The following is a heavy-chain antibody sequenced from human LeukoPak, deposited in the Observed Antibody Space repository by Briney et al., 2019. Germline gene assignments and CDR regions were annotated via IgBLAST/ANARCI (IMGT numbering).Heavy chain of an antibody. Sequence: SETLSLTCTVSGGSISSSSYYWGWIRQPPGKGLEWIGSIYDSGSTYYNPSLKSRVTISVDTSKNQFSLKLSSVTAADTAVYYCARDHLANLASRLFDPWGQGTLVTVSS. V-gene: IGHV4-39*07. D-gene: IGHD3-3*01. CDR2: IYDSGST. J-gene: IGHJ5*02. CDR3: ARDHLANLASRLFDP. CDR1: GGSISSSSYY.